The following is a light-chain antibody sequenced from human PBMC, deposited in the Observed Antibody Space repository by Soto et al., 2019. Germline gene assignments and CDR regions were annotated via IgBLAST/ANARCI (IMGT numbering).Light chain of an antibody. Sequence: QSVLTQPASVSGSPGQSITISCTGTSSDVGSYNYVSWYQQHPGKAPKLMIYEVSDRPSGISSRFSGSKSGNTASLTISGLQAEDEADYYCSSYTRSSTLYVFGTGTKVTVL. V-gene: IGLV2-14*01. J-gene: IGLJ1*01. CDR1: SSDVGSYNY. CDR3: SSYTRSSTLYV. CDR2: EVS.